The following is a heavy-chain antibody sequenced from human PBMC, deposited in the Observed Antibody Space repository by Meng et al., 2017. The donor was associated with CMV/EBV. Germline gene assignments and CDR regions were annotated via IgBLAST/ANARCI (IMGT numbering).Heavy chain of an antibody. D-gene: IGHD2-2*01. CDR1: GFTFSSYA. V-gene: IGHV3-23*01. Sequence: GESLKISCAASGFTFSSYAMSWVRQAPGKGLEWVSAISGSGGSTYYADSVKGRFTISRDNSKNTLYLQMNSLRAEDTAVYYCAKYALVVVPAAIPDYFDYWGQGTLVNVSS. CDR2: ISGSGGST. CDR3: AKYALVVVPAAIPDYFDY. J-gene: IGHJ4*02.